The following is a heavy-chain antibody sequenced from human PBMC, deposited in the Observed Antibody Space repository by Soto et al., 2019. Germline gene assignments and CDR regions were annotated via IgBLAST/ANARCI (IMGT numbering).Heavy chain of an antibody. V-gene: IGHV3-48*02. CDR2: ISSSSSTI. Sequence: GGSLRLSCAASGFTFGSYSMNWVRQAPGKGLEWVSYISSSSSTIYYADSVKGRFTISRDNAKNSLYLQMNSLRDEDTAVYYCARGGAGYGDYVYYYYGMDVWGQGTTVTVSS. CDR3: ARGGAGYGDYVYYYYGMDV. J-gene: IGHJ6*02. CDR1: GFTFGSYS. D-gene: IGHD4-17*01.